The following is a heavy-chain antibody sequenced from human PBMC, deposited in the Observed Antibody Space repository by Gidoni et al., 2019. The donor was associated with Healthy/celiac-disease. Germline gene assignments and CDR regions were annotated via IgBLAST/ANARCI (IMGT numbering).Heavy chain of an antibody. CDR3: ARQYCSGGSCYFGGANWFDP. CDR2: IYYSGST. CDR1: GCSLSSSSYY. Sequence: QLQLQESGPGLVKPSATLSLPCTVSGCSLSSSSYYWGWIRQPPGKGLEWIGRIYYSGSTYYNPSLKSRVTISVDTSKNQFSLKLSSVTAADTAVYYCARQYCSGGSCYFGGANWFDPWGQGTLVTVSS. D-gene: IGHD2-15*01. V-gene: IGHV4-39*01. J-gene: IGHJ5*02.